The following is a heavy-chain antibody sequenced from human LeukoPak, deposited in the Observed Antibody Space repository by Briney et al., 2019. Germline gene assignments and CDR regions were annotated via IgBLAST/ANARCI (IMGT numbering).Heavy chain of an antibody. Sequence: EASVKVSCTASGGTFSSYAISWVRQAPGQGLEWMGWISAYNGNTNYAQKLQGRVTMTTDTSTSTAYMELRSLRSDDTAVYYCARSSLDIEVVPAAPDYWGQGTLVTVSS. CDR3: ARSSLDIEVVPAAPDY. J-gene: IGHJ4*02. CDR2: ISAYNGNT. D-gene: IGHD2-2*01. V-gene: IGHV1-18*01. CDR1: GGTFSSYA.